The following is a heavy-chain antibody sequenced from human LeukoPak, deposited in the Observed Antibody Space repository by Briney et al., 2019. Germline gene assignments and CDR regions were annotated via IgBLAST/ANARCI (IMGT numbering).Heavy chain of an antibody. CDR3: ARADCSSTSCYLNPPYYYYGMDV. V-gene: IGHV1-69*13. Sequence: ASVNVSCKPSGGTFNSYAISWVRQAPGQGLECVGGIVPIFGTANSAQNFQGTVTITADESTSTAYMELSSLRSDDTAVYYCARADCSSTSCYLNPPYYYYGMDVWGNGTTVTVSS. CDR2: IVPIFGTA. J-gene: IGHJ6*04. D-gene: IGHD2-2*01. CDR1: GGTFNSYA.